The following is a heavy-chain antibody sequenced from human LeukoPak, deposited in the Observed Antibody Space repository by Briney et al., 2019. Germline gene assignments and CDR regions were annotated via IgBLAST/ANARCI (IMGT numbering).Heavy chain of an antibody. CDR1: GGTFSSYA. CDR3: ASQGQVGALHFDY. Sequence: SVKVSCKASGGTFSSYAISWVRQAPGQELEWMGRIIPIFGTANYAQKFQGRVTITTDESTSTAYMELSSLRSEDTAVYYCASQGQVGALHFDYWGQGTLVTVSS. J-gene: IGHJ4*02. D-gene: IGHD1-26*01. V-gene: IGHV1-69*05. CDR2: IIPIFGTA.